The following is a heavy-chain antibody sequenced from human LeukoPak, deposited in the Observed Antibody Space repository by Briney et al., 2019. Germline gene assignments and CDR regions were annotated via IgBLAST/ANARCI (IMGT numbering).Heavy chain of an antibody. V-gene: IGHV4-61*02. CDR3: ARDRNFWSGSNYYYYMDV. CDR1: GGSISSGSYY. J-gene: IGHJ6*03. D-gene: IGHD3-3*01. Sequence: SETLSLTCTVSGGSISSGSYYWSWIRQPAGKGLEWIGRIYTSGSTNYNPSLKSRVTISVDTSKNQFSLELSSVTAADTAVYYCARDRNFWSGSNYYYYMDVWGKGTTVTVSS. CDR2: IYTSGST.